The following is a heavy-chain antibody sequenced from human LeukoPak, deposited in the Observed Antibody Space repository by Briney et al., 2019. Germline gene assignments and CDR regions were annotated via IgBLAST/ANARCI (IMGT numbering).Heavy chain of an antibody. CDR2: ISAYNGNT. V-gene: IGHV1-18*01. CDR3: ARGNVLRFLEWFTPAYYYYYMDV. J-gene: IGHJ6*03. D-gene: IGHD3-3*01. CDR1: GYTFTSYG. Sequence: ASVKVSCKASGYTFTSYGISWVRQAPGQGLEWMGWISAYNGNTNYAQKLQGRVTMTTDTSTSTAYMELRSLRSDDTAVYYCARGNVLRFLEWFTPAYYYYYMDVWGKGTTVTVSS.